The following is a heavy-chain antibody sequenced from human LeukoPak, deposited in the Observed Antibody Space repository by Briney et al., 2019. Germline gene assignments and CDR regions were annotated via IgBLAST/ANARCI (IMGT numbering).Heavy chain of an antibody. CDR3: ARGVSSYSGYDPSYYYYMDV. CDR1: GFTFSSYW. J-gene: IGHJ6*03. CDR2: IYSGGST. Sequence: GGSLRLSCAASGFTFSSYWMSWVRQAPGKGLEWVSVIYSGGSTYYADSVKGRFTISRDNSKNTLYLQMNSLRAEDTAVYYCARGVSSYSGYDPSYYYYMDVWGKGTTVTISS. D-gene: IGHD5-12*01. V-gene: IGHV3-66*01.